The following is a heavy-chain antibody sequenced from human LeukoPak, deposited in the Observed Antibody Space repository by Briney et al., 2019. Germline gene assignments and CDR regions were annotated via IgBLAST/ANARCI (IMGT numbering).Heavy chain of an antibody. Sequence: GGSLRLSCAASGFTFSSYSMNWVRQAPGKGLEWVSSISSSSSYIYYADPVKGRFTISRDNAKNSRYLQMNSLRAEDTAVYYCARVLGSSGWFALTYYGMDVWGQGTTVTVSS. CDR3: ARVLGSSGWFALTYYGMDV. J-gene: IGHJ6*02. CDR1: GFTFSSYS. CDR2: ISSSSSYI. V-gene: IGHV3-21*01. D-gene: IGHD6-19*01.